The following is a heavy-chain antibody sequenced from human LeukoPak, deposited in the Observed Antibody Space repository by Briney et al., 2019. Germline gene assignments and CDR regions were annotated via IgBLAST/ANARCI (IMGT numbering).Heavy chain of an antibody. V-gene: IGHV1-18*01. J-gene: IGHJ4*02. CDR3: ARGGSRVVTYGNFDY. Sequence: ASVKVSCKPSGYTFTSYALSWVRQAPGQGLEWMGWISTYSGNTDYAQKLQGRIIMTIETSTSTAYMELRSLRSDDTAVYYCARGGSRVVTYGNFDYWGQGTLVTVSS. D-gene: IGHD2-21*02. CDR2: ISTYSGNT. CDR1: GYTFTSYA.